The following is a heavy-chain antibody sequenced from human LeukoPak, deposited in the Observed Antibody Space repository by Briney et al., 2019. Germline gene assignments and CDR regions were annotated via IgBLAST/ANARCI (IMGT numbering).Heavy chain of an antibody. J-gene: IGHJ4*02. D-gene: IGHD6-13*01. CDR3: ARLYTSSFFFDY. CDR1: ADSGSSNSAA. Sequence: SQTLSLTCAISADSGSSNSAACNWIKQSPSRGLEWLGSTYYKSKWYNDYAVSVKSRITINPDTSKNQFSLQLNSVTPEDTAIYYCARLYTSSFFFDYWGQGTLVTVSS. V-gene: IGHV6-1*01. CDR2: TYYKSKWYN.